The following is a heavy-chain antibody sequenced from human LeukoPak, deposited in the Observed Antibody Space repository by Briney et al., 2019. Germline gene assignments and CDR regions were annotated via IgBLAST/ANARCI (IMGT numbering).Heavy chain of an antibody. CDR3: AVMTPDYYYYYMDV. D-gene: IGHD2-21*02. Sequence: PSETLSLTCTVSGGSISSYYWSWIRQPAGKGLEWIGRIYTSGSTNYNPSLKSRVTMSVDTSKNQFSLKLSSVTAADMAVYYCAVMTPDYYYYYMDVWGKGTTVTVSS. J-gene: IGHJ6*03. CDR2: IYTSGST. V-gene: IGHV4-4*07. CDR1: GGSISSYY.